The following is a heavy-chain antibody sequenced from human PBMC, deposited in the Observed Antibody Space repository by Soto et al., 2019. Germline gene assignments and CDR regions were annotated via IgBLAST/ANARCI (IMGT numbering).Heavy chain of an antibody. CDR1: GYTFTSYY. CDR3: ARSVLLWSIMRPGMDV. J-gene: IGHJ6*02. CDR2: INPSGGST. D-gene: IGHD3-10*01. Sequence: ASVKVSCKASGYTFTSYYMHWVRQAPGQGLEWMGIINPSGGSTSYAQKFQGRVTMTRDTSTSTVYMELSSLRSEDTAVYYCARSVLLWSIMRPGMDVWGQGTTVTVS. V-gene: IGHV1-46*03.